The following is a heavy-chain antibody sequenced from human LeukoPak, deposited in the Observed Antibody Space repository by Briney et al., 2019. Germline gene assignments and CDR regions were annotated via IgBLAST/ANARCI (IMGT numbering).Heavy chain of an antibody. CDR2: TYYSGST. CDR3: ARAAPNYYDSSGSLRNPYFDY. D-gene: IGHD3-22*01. J-gene: IGHJ4*02. Sequence: SETLSLTCTVSGGSISTGGYYWSWIRQHPGKGLEWIGNTYYSGSTYYSPSLKSRVTMSVDASKNQFSLTLISVTAADTAVYFCARAAPNYYDSSGSLRNPYFDYWGQGTLVTVSS. V-gene: IGHV4-31*03. CDR1: GGSISTGGYY.